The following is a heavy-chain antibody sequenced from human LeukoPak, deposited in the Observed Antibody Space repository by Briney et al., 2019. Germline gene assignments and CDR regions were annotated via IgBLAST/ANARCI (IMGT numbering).Heavy chain of an antibody. Sequence: ASVTVSCKASGYTFSSYGFTWVRQAHGQGLEWMGWISDYNGNSKYDQKLRGSVTMTTDTSTSTAYKELRSLRYDDATMYYCARSPPYNYFWSGKGLLDYWGQGTLVTVSS. J-gene: IGHJ4*02. CDR2: ISDYNGNS. CDR3: ARSPPYNYFWSGKGLLDY. V-gene: IGHV1-18*01. CDR1: GYTFSSYG. D-gene: IGHD3-3*01.